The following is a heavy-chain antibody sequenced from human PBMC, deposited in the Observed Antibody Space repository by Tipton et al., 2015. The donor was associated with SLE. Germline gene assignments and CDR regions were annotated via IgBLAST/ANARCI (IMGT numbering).Heavy chain of an antibody. CDR2: MSYSGIT. V-gene: IGHV4-61*08. Sequence: PGLVKPSQTLSLTCTVSGGSISSDDYYWTWIRQHPGKGLEWIGHMSYSGITNYNPSLKSRVTISVDTSNNQFSLKLTSVTAADTAVYYCARGYCSGGGCQLMYFDLWGRGPLVTVSS. J-gene: IGHJ2*01. CDR1: GGSISSDDYY. D-gene: IGHD2-8*02. CDR3: ARGYCSGGGCQLMYFDL.